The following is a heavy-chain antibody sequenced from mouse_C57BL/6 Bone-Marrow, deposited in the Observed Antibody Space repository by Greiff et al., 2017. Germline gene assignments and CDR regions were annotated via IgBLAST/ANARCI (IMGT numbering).Heavy chain of an antibody. V-gene: IGHV1-9*01. CDR1: GYTFTGYW. J-gene: IGHJ3*01. CDR3: ARKGLRVLSEDWFAY. CDR2: ILPGSGST. Sequence: QVQLQQSGAELMKPGASVKLSCKATGYTFTGYWIEWVKQRPGHGLEWIGEILPGSGSTNYNEKFKGKATFTADTSSNTAYMQLSSLTTEDSASYYCARKGLRVLSEDWFAYWGQGTLVTVSA. D-gene: IGHD1-1*02.